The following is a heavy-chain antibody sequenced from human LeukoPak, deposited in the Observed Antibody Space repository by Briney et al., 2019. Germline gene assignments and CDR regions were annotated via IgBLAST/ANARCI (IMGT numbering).Heavy chain of an antibody. V-gene: IGHV1-8*01. D-gene: IGHD6-19*01. CDR2: MNPNSGAS. Sequence: ASVKVSCKASGYTFTSYDINWVRQATGQGLEWMGWMNPNSGASGCARKFQGRVTLTRDTSMSTAYMEVSSLRFEDTAVYYCANIPGTVAGRGTWGQGTRVTVSS. J-gene: IGHJ5*02. CDR1: GYTFTSYD. CDR3: ANIPGTVAGRGT.